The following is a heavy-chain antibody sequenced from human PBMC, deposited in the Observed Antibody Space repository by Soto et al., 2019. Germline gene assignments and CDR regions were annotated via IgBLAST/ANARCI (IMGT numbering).Heavy chain of an antibody. J-gene: IGHJ4*02. CDR3: ARQVTMIVDN. CDR2: MNPNSGNT. V-gene: IGHV1-8*02. Sequence: ASVKVSCKASGYTFSGYYMHWVRQAPGQGLEWMGWMNPNSGNTGYAQKFQGRVTMTRNTSISTAYMELSSLRSEDTAVYYCARQVTMIVDNWGQGTLVTVSS. D-gene: IGHD3-22*01. CDR1: GYTFSGYY.